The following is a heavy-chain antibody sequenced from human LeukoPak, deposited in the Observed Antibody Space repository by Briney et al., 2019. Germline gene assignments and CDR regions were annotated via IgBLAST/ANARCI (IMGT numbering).Heavy chain of an antibody. D-gene: IGHD6-19*01. Sequence: GGSLRLSCAASGLTFSSYGMHWVRQAPGKGLEWVAVIWYDGSNKYYADSVKGRFTISRDNSKNTLYLQMNSLRAEDTAVYYCARDIAVAGNYDYWGQGTLVTVSS. V-gene: IGHV3-33*01. CDR1: GLTFSSYG. CDR3: ARDIAVAGNYDY. J-gene: IGHJ4*02. CDR2: IWYDGSNK.